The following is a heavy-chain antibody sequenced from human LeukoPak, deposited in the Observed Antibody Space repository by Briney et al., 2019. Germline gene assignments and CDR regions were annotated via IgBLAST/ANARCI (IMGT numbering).Heavy chain of an antibody. CDR1: GFTFSRYW. CDR3: ARSAGSSGWYEGYYFDY. Sequence: GGSLRLSCAASGFTFSRYWMSWVRQAPGKGLEWVANIKQDGSEKYYVDSVKGRFTISRDNAKISLYLQMNSLRAEDTAIYYCARSAGSSGWYEGYYFDYWGQRTLVTVSS. CDR2: IKQDGSEK. D-gene: IGHD6-13*01. V-gene: IGHV3-7*01. J-gene: IGHJ4*02.